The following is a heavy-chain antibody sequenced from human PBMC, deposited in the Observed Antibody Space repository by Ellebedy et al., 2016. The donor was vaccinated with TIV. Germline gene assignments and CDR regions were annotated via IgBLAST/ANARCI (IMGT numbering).Heavy chain of an antibody. CDR1: GFTFSNAW. V-gene: IGHV3-15*01. CDR2: IKSKSDDGTT. D-gene: IGHD4-17*01. J-gene: IGHJ6*02. CDR3: TTYHRGPTVTTQLRQYFYGMDV. Sequence: GESLKISCAASGFTFSNAWMSWVRQAPGKGLEWVGRIKSKSDDGTTDYAAPVKGRFTISRDDSKNTLYLQMDSLKTEDTGVYYCTTYHRGPTVTTQLRQYFYGMDVWGQGTTVTVSS.